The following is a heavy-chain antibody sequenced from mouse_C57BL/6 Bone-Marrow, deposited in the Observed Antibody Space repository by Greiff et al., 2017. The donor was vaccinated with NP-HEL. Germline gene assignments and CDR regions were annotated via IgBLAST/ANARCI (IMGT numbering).Heavy chain of an antibody. J-gene: IGHJ1*03. CDR1: GYTFTSYG. D-gene: IGHD2-1*01. CDR2: IYPRSGNT. V-gene: IGHV1-81*01. CDR3: ARGEGNYLTPYWYFDV. Sequence: VQLQQSGAELARPGASVKLSCKASGYTFTSYGISWVKQRTGQGLEWIGEIYPRSGNTYYNEKFKGKATLTADKSSSTAYMELRSLTSEDSAVYFCARGEGNYLTPYWYFDVWGTGTTVTVSS.